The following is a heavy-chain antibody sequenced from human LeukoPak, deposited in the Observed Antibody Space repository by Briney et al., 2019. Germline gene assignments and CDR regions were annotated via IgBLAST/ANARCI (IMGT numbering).Heavy chain of an antibody. CDR1: GFNFGDYG. V-gene: IGHV3-49*04. D-gene: IGHD3-10*01. CDR3: TSASDPDGSGSKFYFAY. Sequence: PGRSLRLSCITSGFNFGDYGVSWVRQAPGKGLEGVGFIRNRFHGGTTEYAESVRGRFAISRDDSKSVAYLQMNSLKTEDTALYYCTSASDPDGSGSKFYFAYWGQGAAVTVSS. CDR2: IRNRFHGGTT. J-gene: IGHJ4*02.